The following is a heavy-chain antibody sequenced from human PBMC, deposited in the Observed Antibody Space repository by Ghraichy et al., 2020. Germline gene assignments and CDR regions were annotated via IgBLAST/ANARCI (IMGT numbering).Heavy chain of an antibody. CDR1: GFTFSSYA. J-gene: IGHJ4*02. CDR3: ARRNYYFEY. Sequence: GESLNISCAASGFTFSSYAMTWVRQAPGKGLEWVSAISGSGGDTFYADSVKGRFTISRDNSKNTLYLQMNSLRAEDTAVYYCARRNYYFEYWGQGTLVTVSS. CDR2: ISGSGGDT. V-gene: IGHV3-23*01.